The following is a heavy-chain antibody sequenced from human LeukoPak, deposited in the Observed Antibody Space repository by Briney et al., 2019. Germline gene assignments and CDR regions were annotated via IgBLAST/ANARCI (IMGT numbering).Heavy chain of an antibody. Sequence: GGSLRLSCAASGFTFSSYAMSWVRQAPGKGLEWVSALTLSGTNTHYADSVKGRFTISRDVSKNTLYLQMNTLRAEDTAVYYCAKDSLLRTSYHGYFDYWGQGTLVTVSS. J-gene: IGHJ4*02. CDR2: LTLSGTNT. V-gene: IGHV3-23*01. CDR1: GFTFSSYA. D-gene: IGHD3-16*01. CDR3: AKDSLLRTSYHGYFDY.